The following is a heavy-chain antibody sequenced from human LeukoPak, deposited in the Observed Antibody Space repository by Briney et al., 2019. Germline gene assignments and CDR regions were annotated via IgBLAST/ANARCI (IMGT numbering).Heavy chain of an antibody. V-gene: IGHV3-72*01. D-gene: IGHD5-24*01. J-gene: IGHJ3*02. CDR3: ARDLRREMAPGDAFDI. CDR2: IRNKANSHTT. Sequence: GGSLRLSCAASGFTLSAYYMDWVRQAPGKGLEWVGRIRNKANSHTTEYAASVQGRFTISRDDSMNSLYLQMNSLKTEDTAMYYCARDLRREMAPGDAFDIWGQGTMATVSS. CDR1: GFTLSAYY.